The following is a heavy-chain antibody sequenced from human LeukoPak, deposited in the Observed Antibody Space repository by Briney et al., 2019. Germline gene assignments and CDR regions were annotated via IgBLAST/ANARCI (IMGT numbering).Heavy chain of an antibody. CDR3: ARATLSDYYFNY. J-gene: IGHJ4*02. V-gene: IGHV1-3*01. CDR2: INAGNHNT. CDR1: GYTFTSYA. Sequence: ASVKVSCKASGYTFTSYAMHWVRQAPGQRLEWMGWINAGNHNTKYSQKFQGRVTITRDTSASTAYMELSSLRYEDTAVYFCARATLSDYYFNYWGQGTLVTVSS.